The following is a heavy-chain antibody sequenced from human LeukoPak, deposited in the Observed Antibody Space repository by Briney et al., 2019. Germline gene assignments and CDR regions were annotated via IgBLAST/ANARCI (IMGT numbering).Heavy chain of an antibody. CDR1: GFTFSSYG. CDR3: TRASLED. Sequence: GGSLRLSCAASGFTFSSYGMHWVRQAPGKGLEWVAVIRYDGSNKYYADSVKGRFTISRDNAKNTLFLQLNSLRAEDTAVYYCTRASLEDWGQGTLVTVSS. J-gene: IGHJ4*02. V-gene: IGHV3-33*01. CDR2: IRYDGSNK.